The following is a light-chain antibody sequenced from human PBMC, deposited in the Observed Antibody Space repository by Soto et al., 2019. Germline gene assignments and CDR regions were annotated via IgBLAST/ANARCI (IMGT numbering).Light chain of an antibody. J-gene: IGKJ2*02. CDR1: QSVSSN. V-gene: IGKV3-15*01. CDR2: GAS. Sequence: EIVITQSPATLSVSPGERATLSCRASQSVSSNLAWYQQKPGQAPRLLIYGASTRATGIPARFSGSGSGTDFTLTISRLEPEDFAVYYCQQYGSSCTFGQGTKVDIK. CDR3: QQYGSSCT.